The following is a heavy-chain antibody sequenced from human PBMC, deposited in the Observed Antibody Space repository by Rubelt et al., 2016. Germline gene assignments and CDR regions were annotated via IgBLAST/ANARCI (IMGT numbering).Heavy chain of an antibody. CDR1: GFSLSTSGVG. Sequence: QITLKESGPTLVKPTQTLTLTCTFSGFSLSTSGVGVGWIRQPPGKALEWLALIYWNDDKRYSPSLKSRRTITKDTSKNQVVLTMTNMDPVDTATDYCAHTPNYDCWSGLEYYFDYWGQGTLVTVSS. CDR2: IYWNDDK. D-gene: IGHD3-3*01. CDR3: AHTPNYDCWSGLEYYFDY. J-gene: IGHJ4*02. V-gene: IGHV2-5*01.